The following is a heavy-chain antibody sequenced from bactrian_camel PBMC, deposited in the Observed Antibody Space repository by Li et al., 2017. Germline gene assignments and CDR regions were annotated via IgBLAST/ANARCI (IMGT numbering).Heavy chain of an antibody. Sequence: DVQLVESGGGSVQAGGSLRLSCAASGDILSRYCMAWFRQAPGKEREGVAVLNSGSDRTSYADSVSGRFTISQDSALNTWYLQMNSLKPEDTAMYYCAAGRPGACAGGSLESGPYKSWGQGTQVTVS. CDR1: GDILSRYC. V-gene: IGHV3S40*01. J-gene: IGHJ6*01. CDR2: LNSGSDRT. CDR3: AAGRPGACAGGSLESGPYKS. D-gene: IGHD2*01.